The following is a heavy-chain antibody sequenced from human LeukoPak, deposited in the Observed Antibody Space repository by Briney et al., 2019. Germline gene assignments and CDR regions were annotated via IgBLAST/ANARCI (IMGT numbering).Heavy chain of an antibody. CDR1: GYSISSGYY. V-gene: IGHV4-38-2*01. Sequence: SETLSLTCAVSGYSISSGYYWGWIRQPPGKGLEWIGSIYHSGSTYYNPSLKSRVTISVDTSKNQFSLKLSSVTAADTAVYYCAGVSYGGSEGYYFDCWGQGTHLTVSS. CDR3: AGVSYGGSEGYYFDC. J-gene: IGHJ4*02. D-gene: IGHD4-23*01. CDR2: IYHSGST.